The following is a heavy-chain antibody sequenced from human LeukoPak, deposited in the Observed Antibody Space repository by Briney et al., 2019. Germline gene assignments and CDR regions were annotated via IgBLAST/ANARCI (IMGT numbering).Heavy chain of an antibody. V-gene: IGHV3-23*01. Sequence: GGSLRLSCAASGFTLSSYAMSWVRQAPGKGLEWVSAISGSGGSTYYADSVKGRFTISRDNSKNTLYLQMNSLRAEDTAVYYCAKDGPCYYGSGSPPVNWGQGTLVTVSS. J-gene: IGHJ4*02. CDR1: GFTLSSYA. CDR3: AKDGPCYYGSGSPPVN. CDR2: ISGSGGST. D-gene: IGHD3-10*01.